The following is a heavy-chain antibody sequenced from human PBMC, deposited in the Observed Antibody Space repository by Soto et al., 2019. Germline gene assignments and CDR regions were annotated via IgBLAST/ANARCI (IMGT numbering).Heavy chain of an antibody. D-gene: IGHD6-13*01. CDR1: CNSITSYL. J-gene: IGHJ3*02. V-gene: IGHV5-51*01. CDR2: TYPGDSDT. CDR3: EIAGTDAFDI. Sequence: XESLKISWECACNSITSYLIGLVRQMPGTGLEWMGITYPGDSDTRYSPSFQGQVTISADKSISTAYLQWSSMKPSDPAMHYCEIAGTDAFDIWGQGTMVTVSS.